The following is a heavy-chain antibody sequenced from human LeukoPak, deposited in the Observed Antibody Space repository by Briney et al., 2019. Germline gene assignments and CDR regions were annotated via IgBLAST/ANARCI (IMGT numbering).Heavy chain of an antibody. Sequence: GGSLRLSCAASGFTFRNYDMNCVRQAPGKGLEWVSFIGSSGSPIYYADSVKGRFTISRDNAKNSLYLQMSSLRVEDTAVYYCERGPSGDPFDHWGQGTLVTVSS. V-gene: IGHV3-48*03. CDR2: IGSSGSPI. CDR3: ERGPSGDPFDH. J-gene: IGHJ4*02. D-gene: IGHD3-10*01. CDR1: GFTFRNYD.